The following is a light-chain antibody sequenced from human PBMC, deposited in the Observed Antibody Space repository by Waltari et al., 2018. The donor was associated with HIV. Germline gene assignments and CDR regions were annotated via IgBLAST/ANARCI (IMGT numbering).Light chain of an antibody. CDR3: QRLNSYPRT. CDR1: QGLSSY. CDR2: AVS. J-gene: IGKJ1*01. Sequence: DIQLTQSPSFLSASVGDRVTITCRASQGLSSYLAWYQQKPGKAPKPLIYAVSTLQSGVPSRCSGSGSGTEFSLTISSLQPEDFATYYCQRLNSYPRTFGQGTKVEIK. V-gene: IGKV1-9*01.